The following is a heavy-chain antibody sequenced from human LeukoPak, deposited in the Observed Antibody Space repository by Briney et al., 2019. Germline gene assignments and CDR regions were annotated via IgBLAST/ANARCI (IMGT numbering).Heavy chain of an antibody. CDR2: IKQDGSKK. V-gene: IGHV3-7*01. Sequence: PGGSLRLSCAASGFTFSSYWMSWVRQAPGKGLEWVANIKQDGSKKYYVDSVKGRFTISRDTAKNSLYLKMNSLRAEDTAVYYCARDRAGPDHYDAFDIWGQGTMVTVSS. CDR1: GFTFSSYW. D-gene: IGHD6-13*01. CDR3: ARDRAGPDHYDAFDI. J-gene: IGHJ3*02.